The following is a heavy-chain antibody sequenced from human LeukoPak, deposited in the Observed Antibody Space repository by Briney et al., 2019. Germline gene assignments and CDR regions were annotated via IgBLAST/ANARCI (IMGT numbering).Heavy chain of an antibody. CDR2: IKQDGSEK. CDR1: GFTFSSYW. CDR3: ARAIRGDY. V-gene: IGHV3-7*01. J-gene: IGHJ4*02. Sequence: GGSLRLSCAASGFTFSSYWMSWVRQAPGKGLEWVANIKQDGSEKYYVDSVKCRFAISRDNAKNSLYSQMNSLRAGDTAVYYCARAIRGDYWGQGTLVTVSS.